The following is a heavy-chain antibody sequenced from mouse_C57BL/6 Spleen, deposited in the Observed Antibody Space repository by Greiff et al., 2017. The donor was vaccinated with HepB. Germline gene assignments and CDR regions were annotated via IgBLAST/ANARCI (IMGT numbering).Heavy chain of an antibody. D-gene: IGHD2-3*01. Sequence: QVQLKESGAELVRPGASVTLSCKASGYTFTDYEMHWVKQTPVHGLEWIGAIDPETGGTAYKQKFKGKAILTADNSSSTAYMELRSLTSEDSAVYYCTRADGYYGGSDYWGKGTTLTVSS. CDR2: IDPETGGT. CDR3: TRADGYYGGSDY. CDR1: GYTFTDYE. J-gene: IGHJ2*01. V-gene: IGHV1-15*01.